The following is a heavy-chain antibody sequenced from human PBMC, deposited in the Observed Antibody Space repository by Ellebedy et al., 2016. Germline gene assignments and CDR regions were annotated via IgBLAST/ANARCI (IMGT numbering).Heavy chain of an antibody. CDR3: ARGLQAGRPRRGYSGYDSLDY. D-gene: IGHD5-12*01. V-gene: IGHV1-18*01. CDR1: GYTFTSYG. Sequence: ASVKVSCTASGYTFTSYGISWVRQAPGQGLEWMGWISAYNGNTNYAQKLQGRVTMTRNTSISTAYMELSSLRSEDTAVYYCARGLQAGRPRRGYSGYDSLDYWGQGTLVTVSS. CDR2: ISAYNGNT. J-gene: IGHJ4*02.